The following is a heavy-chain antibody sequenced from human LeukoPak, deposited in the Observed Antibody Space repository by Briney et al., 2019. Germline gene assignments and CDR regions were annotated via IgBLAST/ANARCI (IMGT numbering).Heavy chain of an antibody. V-gene: IGHV4-61*05. Sequence: SETLSLTCTVSGGSINSSSYYWGWIRQPPGKGLEWIGYIYYSGSTNYNPSLKSRVTISVDTSKNQFSLKLSSVTAADTAVYYCARGTIVGDYYYDSSGTPWEWGQGTLVTVSS. J-gene: IGHJ4*02. CDR3: ARGTIVGDYYYDSSGTPWE. CDR2: IYYSGST. CDR1: GGSINSSSYY. D-gene: IGHD3-22*01.